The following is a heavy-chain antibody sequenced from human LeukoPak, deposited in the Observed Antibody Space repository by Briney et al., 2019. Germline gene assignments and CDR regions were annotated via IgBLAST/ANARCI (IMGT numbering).Heavy chain of an antibody. Sequence: PGGSLRLSCAASGFTFSSYGMHWVRQAPGKGLEWVAFIRYDGSNKYYADSVKGRFTISRDNSKNTLYLQMNSLRAEDTAVYYCAKEAIVATIGPNWFDPWGQGTLVTVSS. V-gene: IGHV3-30*02. CDR3: AKEAIVATIGPNWFDP. D-gene: IGHD5-12*01. CDR1: GFTFSSYG. J-gene: IGHJ5*02. CDR2: IRYDGSNK.